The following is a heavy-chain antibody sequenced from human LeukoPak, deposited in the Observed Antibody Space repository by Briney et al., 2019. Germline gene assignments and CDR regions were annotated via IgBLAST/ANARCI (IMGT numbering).Heavy chain of an antibody. J-gene: IGHJ4*02. CDR2: ITGSGGST. CDR1: GFTFTTYA. CDR3: ARGPSGYHNT. Sequence: PGGSLRLSCGASGFTFTTYAMTWVRQAPGKGLEWVSSITGSGGSTYYADSVKGRFTISRDNSKNTLYLQMNSLRAEDTAVYYCARGPSGYHNTGGQGTLVTVSS. V-gene: IGHV3-23*01. D-gene: IGHD5-12*01.